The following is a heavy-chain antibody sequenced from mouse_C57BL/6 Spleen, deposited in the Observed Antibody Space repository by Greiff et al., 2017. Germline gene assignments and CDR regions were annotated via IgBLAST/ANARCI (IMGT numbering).Heavy chain of an antibody. V-gene: IGHV1-72*01. CDR2: IDPNSGGT. CDR3: AREGTGRFAY. CDR1: GYTFTSYW. J-gene: IGHJ3*01. D-gene: IGHD4-1*01. Sequence: QVQLKQPGAELVKPGASVTLSCKASGYTFTSYWMHWVKQRPGRGLEWLGRIDPNSGGTKYNEKFKSKATLTVDKPSSTAYMQLSSLTSEDSAVYYCAREGTGRFAYWGQGTLVTVSA.